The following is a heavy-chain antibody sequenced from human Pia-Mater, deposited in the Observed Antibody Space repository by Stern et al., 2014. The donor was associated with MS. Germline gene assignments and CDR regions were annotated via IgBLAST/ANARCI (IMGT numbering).Heavy chain of an antibody. V-gene: IGHV4-31*03. Sequence: QVQLQESGPGLVKPSQTLSLTCTVSGGSISSGGYFRSWIRQHPGKGLEWIGFIYHSGSTYYNPSLKSRLTISVDTSKNQFSLNLSSVTAADTAVYYCARKGAIVPAAIENWFDSWGQGTLVTVSS. J-gene: IGHJ5*01. D-gene: IGHD2-2*01. CDR2: IYHSGST. CDR1: GGSISSGGYF. CDR3: ARKGAIVPAAIENWFDS.